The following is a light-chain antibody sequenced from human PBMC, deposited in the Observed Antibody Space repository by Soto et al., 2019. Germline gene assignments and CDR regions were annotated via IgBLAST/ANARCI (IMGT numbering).Light chain of an antibody. J-gene: IGLJ2*01. CDR3: QTWGTGILV. V-gene: IGLV4-69*01. Sequence: QPVLTQSPSASASLGASVKLTCTLSSGHSSYAIAWHQQQPEKGPRYLMKLNSDGSHSKGDGIPDRFSGSSSGAERYLTISSLQSEDEADYYCQTWGTGILVFGGGIQLTVL. CDR2: LNSDGSH. CDR1: SGHSSYA.